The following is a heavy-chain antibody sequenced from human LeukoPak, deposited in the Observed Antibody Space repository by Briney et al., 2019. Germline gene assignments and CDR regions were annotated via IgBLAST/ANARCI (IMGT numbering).Heavy chain of an antibody. Sequence: GGSLRLSCAASGFTFSSYSMNWVRQAPGKGLEWVSSISSSSSYIYYADSVKGRFTISKDNAKNSLYLQVNSLRAEDTAVYYCARDSYRALEYWGQGTLVTVSS. D-gene: IGHD1-14*01. J-gene: IGHJ4*02. CDR2: ISSSSSYI. CDR3: ARDSYRALEY. V-gene: IGHV3-21*01. CDR1: GFTFSSYS.